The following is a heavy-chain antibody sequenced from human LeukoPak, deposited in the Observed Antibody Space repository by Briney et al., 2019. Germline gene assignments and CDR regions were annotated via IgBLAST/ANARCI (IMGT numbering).Heavy chain of an antibody. CDR1: GYSFTSYW. CDR2: IYPGDSDT. CDR3: ARQGGYCSSTSCYRPRGDAFDI. Sequence: GESLKISCKGSGYSFTSYWIGCVRQMPGKGLEWMGIIYPGDSDTRYSPSFQGQVTISADKSISTAYLQWSSLKASDTAMYYCARQGGYCSSTSCYRPRGDAFDIWGQGTMVTVSS. V-gene: IGHV5-51*01. J-gene: IGHJ3*02. D-gene: IGHD2-2*01.